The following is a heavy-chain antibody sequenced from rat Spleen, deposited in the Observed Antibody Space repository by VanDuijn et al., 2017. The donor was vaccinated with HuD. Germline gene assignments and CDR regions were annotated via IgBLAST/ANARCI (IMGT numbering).Heavy chain of an antibody. CDR2: ITSGGSNT. V-gene: IGHV5-46*01. D-gene: IGHD1-11*01. CDR1: GFTFSNFP. CDR3: AKSPWGEGYVMDA. J-gene: IGHJ4*01. Sequence: EVQLVESGGDLVQPGRSVRLSCAASGFTFSNFPMAWVRQAPTKGLEWVATITSGGSNTYYPDSVKGRFTISGDNAKSTLYPQMDSLRSEDTATYYCAKSPWGEGYVMDACGQGVMVTVSS.